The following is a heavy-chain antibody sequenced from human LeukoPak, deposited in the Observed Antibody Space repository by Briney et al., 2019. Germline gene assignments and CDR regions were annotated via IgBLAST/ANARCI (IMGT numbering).Heavy chain of an antibody. J-gene: IGHJ4*02. CDR1: GFTFDDYA. CDR2: ISWNSGII. V-gene: IGHV3-9*03. D-gene: IGHD5-18*01. CDR3: AKGYTYALKHYLDY. Sequence: PGGSLRLSCAASGFTFDDYAIHWVRQAPGKGLEWVSGISWNSGIIAYGDSVKGRFTISRDNAKNSLYLQMNSLRPEDMAFYYCAKGYTYALKHYLDYWGQGTLVTVSS.